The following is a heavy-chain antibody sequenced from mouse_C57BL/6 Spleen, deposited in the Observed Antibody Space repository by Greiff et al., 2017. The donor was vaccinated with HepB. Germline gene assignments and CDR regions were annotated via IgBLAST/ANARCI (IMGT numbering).Heavy chain of an antibody. Sequence: VQLQQSGAELVRPGTSVKVSCKASGYAFTNYLIEWVKQRPGQGLEWIGLINPGSGGTNYNEKFKGKATLTADKSSSTAYMQLSSLTSEDSAVYFCARAGDDYDEVAYWGQGTLVTVSA. V-gene: IGHV1-54*01. J-gene: IGHJ3*01. D-gene: IGHD2-4*01. CDR2: INPGSGGT. CDR3: ARAGDDYDEVAY. CDR1: GYAFTNYL.